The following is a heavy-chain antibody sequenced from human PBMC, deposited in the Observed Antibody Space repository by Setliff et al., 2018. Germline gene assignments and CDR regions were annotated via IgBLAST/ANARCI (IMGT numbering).Heavy chain of an antibody. D-gene: IGHD4-17*01. CDR1: GGSFSGYY. CDR3: ARQIDYGDFQYFDY. J-gene: IGHJ4*02. V-gene: IGHV4-38-2*01. Sequence: SETLSLTCAVYGGSFSGYYWGWIRQSPGEGLEWIGSIYRNGNTYYNPSLKSRVTISVDTSKNQLSLKLNSVTAADTAVYYCARQIDYGDFQYFDYWGQGTLVTVSS. CDR2: IYRNGNT.